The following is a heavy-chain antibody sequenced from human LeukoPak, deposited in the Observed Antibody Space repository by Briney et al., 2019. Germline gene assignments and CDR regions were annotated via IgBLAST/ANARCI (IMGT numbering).Heavy chain of an antibody. Sequence: ASVKVSCKATSRISWVRQAPGQGLEWMGWIGTYGGDTYYAQKFQGRITVTTDTSTGTVYMELRNLQSDDTAVYYCARDLWNFYDDSGYNRDFDSWGQGTLVTVSS. D-gene: IGHD3-22*01. CDR3: ARDLWNFYDDSGYNRDFDS. J-gene: IGHJ5*01. CDR2: IGTYGGDT. CDR1: TSR. V-gene: IGHV1-18*01.